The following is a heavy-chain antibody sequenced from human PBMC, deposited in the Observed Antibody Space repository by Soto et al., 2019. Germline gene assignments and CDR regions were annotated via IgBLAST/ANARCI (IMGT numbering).Heavy chain of an antibody. J-gene: IGHJ6*02. V-gene: IGHV1-46*01. CDR3: AREGEGILRFLEWSRPAHGMDV. Sequence: GASVKVSCKASGYTFTNYYMQWVRQAPGQGLEWMGIINPSGGSTSYAQKFQGRVTMTRDTSTSTVYMELSSLRSEDTAVYYCAREGEGILRFLEWSRPAHGMDVWGQGTTVTVYS. D-gene: IGHD3-3*01. CDR1: GYTFTNYY. CDR2: INPSGGST.